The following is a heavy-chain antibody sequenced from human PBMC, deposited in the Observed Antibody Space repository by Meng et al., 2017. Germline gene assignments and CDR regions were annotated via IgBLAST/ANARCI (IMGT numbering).Heavy chain of an antibody. Sequence: VEAGGRLVQPGGSLGRSCAASGFTFKNYWMHWVRQVPGKGLVWVSRISGDGSITNYADSVKGRFTISRDNAKNTLYLQMNSLRPEDTAVYYCLDEAPRSDYWGQGSLVTVSS. V-gene: IGHV3-74*01. CDR1: GFTFKNYW. CDR2: ISGDGSIT. D-gene: IGHD1-1*01. J-gene: IGHJ4*02. CDR3: LDEAPRSDY.